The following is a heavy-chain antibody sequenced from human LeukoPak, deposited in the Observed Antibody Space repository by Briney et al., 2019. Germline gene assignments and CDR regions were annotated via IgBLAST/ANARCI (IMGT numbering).Heavy chain of an antibody. CDR3: ARSGHYDTLTGYYSHRLPFEY. CDR2: MYSNGNT. V-gene: IGHV4-4*07. Sequence: PSETLSLTCTVSGGSISSYYWSWIRQPAGKGLEWIGRMYSNGNTNYNPSLKSRVTMSVDTSKNQFSLKLSSVTAADTATYYCARSGHYDTLTGYYSHRLPFEYWGQGTLVTVSS. J-gene: IGHJ4*02. CDR1: GGSISSYY. D-gene: IGHD3-9*01.